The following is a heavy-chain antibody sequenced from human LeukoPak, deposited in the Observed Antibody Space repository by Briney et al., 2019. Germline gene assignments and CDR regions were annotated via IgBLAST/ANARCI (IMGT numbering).Heavy chain of an antibody. V-gene: IGHV1-8*01. D-gene: IGHD2-15*01. CDR3: ATRGCSGGSCYPRGAFDI. CDR2: MNPNSGNT. J-gene: IGHJ3*02. Sequence: ASVKLSCKASGYTFTSYDINWVRQATGQGLEWMGWMNPNSGNTGYAQKFQGRVTMTRNTSISTAYMELSSLRSEDTAVYYCATRGCSGGSCYPRGAFDIWGQGTMVTVSS. CDR1: GYTFTSYD.